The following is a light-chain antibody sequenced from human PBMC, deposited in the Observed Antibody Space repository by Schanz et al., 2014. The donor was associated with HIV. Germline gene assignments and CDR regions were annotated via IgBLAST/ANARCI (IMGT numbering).Light chain of an antibody. Sequence: QSVLAQPLSVSGAPGQRVTISCSGSAFNIGHYSVSWYQQFPGTVPKLLIYDNNERPSDIPDRFSGSKTGTSATLVIIGLQTGDEADYYCGTWDSTLSAVVFGGGTKLTVL. J-gene: IGLJ2*01. CDR3: GTWDSTLSAVV. CDR2: DNN. CDR1: AFNIGHYS. V-gene: IGLV1-51*01.